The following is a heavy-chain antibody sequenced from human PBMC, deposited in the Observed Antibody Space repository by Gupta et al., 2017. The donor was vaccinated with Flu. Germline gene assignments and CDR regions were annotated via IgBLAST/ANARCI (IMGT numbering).Heavy chain of an antibody. CDR1: GFDFTNAW. CDR3: SSCGISGSRWYYQGFDV. CDR2: IKSRANGGAI. V-gene: IGHV3-15*01. Sequence: EMQLVESGGGLVVPGGSLRLACEASGFDFTNAWMSWVRLAPGKGLEWVGRIKSRANGGAIDYAGPVQGRFTISRDDSKHMFYLQMNSLKTEDTAIYYCSSCGISGSRWYYQGFDVWGQGTTVTVSS. D-gene: IGHD1-7*01. J-gene: IGHJ6*02.